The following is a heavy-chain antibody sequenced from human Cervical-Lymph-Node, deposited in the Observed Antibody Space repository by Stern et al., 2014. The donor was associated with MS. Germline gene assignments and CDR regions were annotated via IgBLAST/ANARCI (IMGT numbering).Heavy chain of an antibody. CDR3: ARGQQLVLNFDY. CDR1: GGSISSGGYY. V-gene: IGHV4-31*03. D-gene: IGHD6-13*01. CDR2: IYYSGST. Sequence: QVQLVQSGPGLVKPSQTLSLTCTVSGGSISSGGYYWSWIRQPPGKGLEWIGYIYYSGSTYYNPSLKSRVTISVDTSKNQFSLKLSSVTAADTAVYYCARGQQLVLNFDYWGQGTLVTVSS. J-gene: IGHJ4*02.